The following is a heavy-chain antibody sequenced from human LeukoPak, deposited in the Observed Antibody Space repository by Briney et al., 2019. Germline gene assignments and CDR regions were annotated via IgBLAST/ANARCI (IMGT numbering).Heavy chain of an antibody. V-gene: IGHV3-21*01. D-gene: IGHD6-13*01. CDR1: GFTFSSYN. Sequence: GGSLRLSCAASGFTFSSYNMNWVRQAPGKGLEWDSSIGSSTNYIYHSDSVKGRFIISRDNAKNSLYLQMNSLRAEDTAAYYCARHRSSSSWNMEDGFDIWGQGTMVTVSA. CDR3: ARHRSSSSWNMEDGFDI. J-gene: IGHJ3*02. CDR2: IGSSTNYI.